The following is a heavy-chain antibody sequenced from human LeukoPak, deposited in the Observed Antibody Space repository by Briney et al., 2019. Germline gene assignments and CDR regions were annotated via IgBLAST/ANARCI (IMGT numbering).Heavy chain of an antibody. Sequence: PGRSLRLSCAASGFTFSSYAMHWVRQAPGKGLEWVAVTSYDGSNKYYADSVKGRFTISRDNSKNTLYLQMNSLRAEDTAVYYCARGGGRVWGIAARGYYFDYWGQGTLVTVSS. V-gene: IGHV3-30*01. CDR1: GFTFSSYA. CDR2: TSYDGSNK. CDR3: ARGGGRVWGIAARGYYFDY. D-gene: IGHD6-6*01. J-gene: IGHJ4*02.